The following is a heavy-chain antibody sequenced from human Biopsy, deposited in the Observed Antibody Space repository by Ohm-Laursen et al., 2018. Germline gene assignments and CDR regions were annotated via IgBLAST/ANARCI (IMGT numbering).Heavy chain of an antibody. Sequence: ASVKVSCKASGYAFAGYYLHWVRQAPGQGLEWMGMINPSGSTTSYPQIFQGRVTMTRDTSKSTVYMELSSLRSADTAVYFCARNTGWYGDLYYFDYWGQGTLVTVSS. V-gene: IGHV1-46*01. CDR3: ARNTGWYGDLYYFDY. CDR1: GYAFAGYY. D-gene: IGHD6-19*01. CDR2: INPSGSTT. J-gene: IGHJ4*02.